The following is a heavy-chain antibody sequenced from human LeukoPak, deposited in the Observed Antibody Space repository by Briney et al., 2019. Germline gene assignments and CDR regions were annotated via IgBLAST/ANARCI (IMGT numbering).Heavy chain of an antibody. V-gene: IGHV4-34*01. Sequence: PSQTLSLTCAVSGGSFRGYYWSWIRQPPGHGLAWIGELNHSGSTNYNPSLKSRVTISVDTSKNQFSLKLSSVTAADTAVYYCARDGLGYCTNGVCYTAYYFDYWGQGTLVTVSS. CDR3: ARDGLGYCTNGVCYTAYYFDY. CDR1: GGSFRGYY. D-gene: IGHD2-8*01. CDR2: LNHSGST. J-gene: IGHJ4*02.